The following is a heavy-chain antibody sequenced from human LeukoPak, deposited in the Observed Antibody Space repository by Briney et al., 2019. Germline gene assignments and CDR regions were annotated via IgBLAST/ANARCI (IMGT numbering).Heavy chain of an antibody. CDR3: ARIDYSDLSHALDI. D-gene: IGHD4-11*01. Sequence: SDTLSLTCTVSGGSISSGSYYWSWIRQPAGKGLEWIGRIYTSGSTNYSPSLTSRVTISRDTSKNQISLNLSSVTAADTAVYYCARIDYSDLSHALDIWGQGTMVTVSS. CDR1: GGSISSGSYY. J-gene: IGHJ3*02. CDR2: IYTSGST. V-gene: IGHV4-61*02.